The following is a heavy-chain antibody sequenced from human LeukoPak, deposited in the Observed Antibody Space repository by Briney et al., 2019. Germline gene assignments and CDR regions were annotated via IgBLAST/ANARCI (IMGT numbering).Heavy chain of an antibody. V-gene: IGHV3-74*01. D-gene: IGHD4-17*01. CDR2: INTDGSST. CDR3: GKDPNGDYLGAFDS. J-gene: IGHJ4*02. Sequence: GGSLRLSCAASGFIFSSYWMHWVRHAPGKGLAWVSRINTDGSSTSYADSVKGRFTISRDNAKNSLFLQMNSLRAEDTAIYYCGKDPNGDYLGAFDSWGQGTLVTVSS. CDR1: GFIFSSYW.